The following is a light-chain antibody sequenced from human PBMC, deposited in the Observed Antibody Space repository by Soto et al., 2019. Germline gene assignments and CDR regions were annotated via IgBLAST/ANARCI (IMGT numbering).Light chain of an antibody. V-gene: IGKV1-6*01. J-gene: IGKJ5*01. CDR2: GAS. CDR1: QDIRNV. CDR3: LQDFNYPIT. Sequence: IQMTQSPASLSSSVVDRFTITCRASQDIRNVLAWYQHAPGKDPKVLIYGASILHSGVPSRFSGSGSGTDFTLTISSLLPEDFATYYCLQDFNYPITFGQGTRLEIK.